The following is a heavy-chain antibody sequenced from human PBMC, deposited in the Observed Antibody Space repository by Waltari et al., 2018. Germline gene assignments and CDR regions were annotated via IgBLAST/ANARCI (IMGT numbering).Heavy chain of an antibody. J-gene: IGHJ4*02. Sequence: QVQLVQSGAEVKKPGSSVKVSCKASGGTFSSYAISWVRQAPGQGLEWLGGIIPVVGTANYAQKVQGRVTITPDESTSTAYMELSSLRSEDTAVYYCARETGTIGGGLDYWGQGTLVTVSS. CDR3: ARETGTIGGGLDY. CDR2: IIPVVGTA. CDR1: GGTFSSYA. V-gene: IGHV1-69*05. D-gene: IGHD1-7*01.